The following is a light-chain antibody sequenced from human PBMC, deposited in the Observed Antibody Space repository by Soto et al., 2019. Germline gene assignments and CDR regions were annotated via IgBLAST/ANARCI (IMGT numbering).Light chain of an antibody. J-gene: IGLJ2*01. V-gene: IGLV1-51*02. CDR2: ENN. CDR3: GAWDSSLSAVL. Sequence: QSVLTQPPSVSAAPGQKVTISCSGSNSNIGNNYISWYQQLPGTAPKLLIYENNKRPSGIPDRFSGSKSGTSGTLGITGLQIVDEADYYCGAWDSSLSAVLFGGGTKLTVL. CDR1: NSNIGNNY.